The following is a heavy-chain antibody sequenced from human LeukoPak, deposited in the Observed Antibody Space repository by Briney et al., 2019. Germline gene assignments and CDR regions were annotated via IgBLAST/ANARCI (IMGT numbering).Heavy chain of an antibody. CDR2: ISWNSGSI. J-gene: IGHJ6*03. CDR1: GFTFDDYA. Sequence: PGGSLRLSCAASGFTFDDYAMHWVRQAPGKGLEWVSGISWNSGSIGYADSVKGRFTISRDNSKNTLYLQMNSLRAEDTAVYYCAREVHLTYYYYYYYMDVWGKGTTVTVSS. CDR3: AREVHLTYYYYYYYMDV. V-gene: IGHV3-9*01. D-gene: IGHD1-1*01.